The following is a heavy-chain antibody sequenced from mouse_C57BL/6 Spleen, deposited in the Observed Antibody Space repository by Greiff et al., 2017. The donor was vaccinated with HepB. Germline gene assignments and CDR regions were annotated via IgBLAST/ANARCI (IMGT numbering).Heavy chain of an antibody. CDR3: ARGNGYHGGFAY. CDR1: GYTFTSYW. D-gene: IGHD2-2*01. V-gene: IGHV1-59*01. J-gene: IGHJ3*01. CDR2: IDPSDSYT. Sequence: VKLQQPGAELVRPGTSVKLSCKASGYTFTSYWMHWVKQRPGQGLEWIGVIDPSDSYTNYNQKFKGKATLTVDTSSSTAYMQLSSLTSEDSAVYYCARGNGYHGGFAYWGQGTLVTVSA.